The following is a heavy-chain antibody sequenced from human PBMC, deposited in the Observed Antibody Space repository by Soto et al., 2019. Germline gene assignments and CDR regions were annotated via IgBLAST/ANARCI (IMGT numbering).Heavy chain of an antibody. D-gene: IGHD2-15*01. CDR2: IFDSGST. Sequence: QVQLQESGPGLVKPSQTLSLACTVSGDSISNNHYYWSWIRRPPGKGLEWIGHIFDSGSTFNNPSLNSRVAISIDTSKNQFSLKLRSVTAADTAVYYCARGLASDKVDFWGQGTLVTVSS. CDR3: ARGLASDKVDF. CDR1: GDSISNNHYY. J-gene: IGHJ4*02. V-gene: IGHV4-30-4*01.